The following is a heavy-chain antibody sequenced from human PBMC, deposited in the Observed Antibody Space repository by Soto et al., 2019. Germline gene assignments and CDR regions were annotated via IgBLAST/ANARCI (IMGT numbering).Heavy chain of an antibody. CDR1: GFSLSNAW. V-gene: IGHV3-15*01. D-gene: IGHD6-19*01. CDR2: IKSISDGGTP. J-gene: IGHJ3*02. Sequence: GGSLRLSCEASGFSLSNAWMDWVRQAPGKGLEWVGRIKSISDGGTPDYPAPVKGRFIISRDDSKNTLFLQMNSLITEDTAMYYCTTEMSHGSGRYGAFNICGQGTMVTV. CDR3: TTEMSHGSGRYGAFNI.